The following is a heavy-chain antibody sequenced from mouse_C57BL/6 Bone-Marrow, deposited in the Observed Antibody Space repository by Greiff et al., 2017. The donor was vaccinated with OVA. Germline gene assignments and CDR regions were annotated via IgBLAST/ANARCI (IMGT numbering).Heavy chain of an antibody. J-gene: IGHJ3*01. Sequence: EVMLVESGGGLVKPGGSLKLSCAASGFTFSSYAMSWVRQTPEKRLEWVATISDGGSYTYYPDNVKGRFTISRDNAKYNLYLQMSHLKTEDNAMYYCARDRDYYGSSSEFAYWGQGTLVTVSA. CDR3: ARDRDYYGSSSEFAY. CDR2: ISDGGSYT. V-gene: IGHV5-4*01. CDR1: GFTFSSYA. D-gene: IGHD1-1*01.